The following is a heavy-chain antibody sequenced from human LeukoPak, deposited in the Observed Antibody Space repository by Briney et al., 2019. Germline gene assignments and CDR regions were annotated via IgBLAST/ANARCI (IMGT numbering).Heavy chain of an antibody. D-gene: IGHD3-3*01. J-gene: IGHJ4*02. Sequence: PGGSLRLTCAVSGFTFSSYSMNWVGQAPGKGLERVSRISHDGIGKYYAESVKGRFAISRDDSKKTLYLQMNSLRADDTAVYYCVSGNGYYHRYFDYWSQGTLVTVSS. CDR1: GFTFSSYS. CDR2: ISHDGIGK. V-gene: IGHV3-30*03. CDR3: VSGNGYYHRYFDY.